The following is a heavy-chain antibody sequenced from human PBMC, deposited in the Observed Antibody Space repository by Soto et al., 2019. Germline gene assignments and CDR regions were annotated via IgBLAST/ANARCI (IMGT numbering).Heavy chain of an antibody. CDR2: ISSSSSYI. V-gene: IGHV3-21*01. D-gene: IGHD2-21*02. J-gene: IGHJ3*02. Sequence: GGALRLSCAAFGFTFSSYSMNWVRQAPGKGLEWVSSISSSSSYIYYADSVKGRFTISRDNAKNSLYLQMNSLRAEDTAVYYCAREARRYCGGDCYSNDAFDIWGQGTMVTVSS. CDR3: AREARRYCGGDCYSNDAFDI. CDR1: GFTFSSYS.